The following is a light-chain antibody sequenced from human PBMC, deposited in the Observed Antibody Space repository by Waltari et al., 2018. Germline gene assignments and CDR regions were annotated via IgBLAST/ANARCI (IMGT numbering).Light chain of an antibody. CDR1: QLGDKY. J-gene: IGLJ2*01. V-gene: IGLV3-1*01. CDR3: QAWDSSTHVV. CDR2: QDS. Sequence: SYELTQPPSVSVSPGQTASITCSGDQLGDKYVCWYQQKPGQSPVLGIYQDSKRPSGIPARFSGSKSGNTGTLTISGTQAMDEADYYCQAWDSSTHVVFGGGTKLTVL.